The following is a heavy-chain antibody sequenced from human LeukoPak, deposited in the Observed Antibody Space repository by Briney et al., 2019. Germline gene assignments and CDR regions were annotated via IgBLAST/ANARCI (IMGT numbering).Heavy chain of an antibody. CDR2: VGDSGVTT. V-gene: IGHV3-23*01. CDR1: GFAFSRYG. J-gene: IGHJ4*02. CDR3: AKDWGYSGDPPVYFEH. Sequence: GGSLRLSCAASGFAFSRYGMTWVRQAPGKGLEWVSAVGDSGVTTYYVDSVQGRFTVSRDNSKNIVYLQMNGLRAEDTAIYYCAKDWGYSGDPPVYFEHWGQGALVTVSS. D-gene: IGHD2-21*02.